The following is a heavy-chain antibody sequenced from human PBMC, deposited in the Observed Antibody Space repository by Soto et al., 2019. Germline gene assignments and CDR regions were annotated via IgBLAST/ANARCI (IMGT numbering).Heavy chain of an antibody. Sequence: SETLSLTCTVSGGSISSYYWSWIRQPPGKGLEWIGYIYYSGSTNYNPSLKSRVTISVDTSKNQFSLKLSSVTAADTAVYYCARGSLRYFDWLLFGYWGQGTLVTVSS. CDR1: GGSISSYY. V-gene: IGHV4-59*08. D-gene: IGHD3-9*01. CDR3: ARGSLRYFDWLLFGY. J-gene: IGHJ4*02. CDR2: IYYSGST.